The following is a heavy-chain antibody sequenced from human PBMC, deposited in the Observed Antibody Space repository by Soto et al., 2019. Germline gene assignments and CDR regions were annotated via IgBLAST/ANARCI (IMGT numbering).Heavy chain of an antibody. CDR2: ISYDGTNK. CDR1: GFSFSISP. V-gene: IGHV3-30-3*01. Sequence: QVQLVESGGGVDQLGRSLRLSCAASGFSFSISPMHWVRQAPGKGPEWVALISYDGTNKFYADSVKGRFTISRDNSKSTLYLQVDSLRPEDAAVYYCARDPKTSGGQHWAFNYFDSWGQGTLATVSS. D-gene: IGHD7-27*01. CDR3: ARDPKTSGGQHWAFNYFDS. J-gene: IGHJ4*02.